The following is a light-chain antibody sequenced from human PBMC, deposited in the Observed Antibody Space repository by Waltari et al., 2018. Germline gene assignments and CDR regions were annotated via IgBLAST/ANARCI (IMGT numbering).Light chain of an antibody. J-gene: IGKJ3*01. CDR2: WAS. Sequence: DIVVTQSPASPSVSLGERATINCQSSQSVLYRSSNKNFLAWYQQKPGQPPKLLIYWASTRESGVPDRFSGSGSGTDFTLTISSLQAEDVAVYYCQQYYSTIFTFGPGTKVDIK. V-gene: IGKV4-1*01. CDR1: QSVLYRSSNKNF. CDR3: QQYYSTIFT.